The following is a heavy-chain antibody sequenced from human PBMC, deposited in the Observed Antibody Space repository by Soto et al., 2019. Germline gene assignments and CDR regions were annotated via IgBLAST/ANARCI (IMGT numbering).Heavy chain of an antibody. CDR2: ISWDGGST. CDR1: GFTFDDYT. J-gene: IGHJ6*02. V-gene: IGHV3-43*01. D-gene: IGHD6-13*01. Sequence: GGSLRLSCAASGFTFDDYTMHWVRQAPGKGLEWVSLISWDGGSTYYADSVKGRFTISRDNSKNSLYLQMNSLRTEDTALYYCAKEQLAAAGTGGFYYYYGMDVWGQGTTVTVSS. CDR3: AKEQLAAAGTGGFYYYYGMDV.